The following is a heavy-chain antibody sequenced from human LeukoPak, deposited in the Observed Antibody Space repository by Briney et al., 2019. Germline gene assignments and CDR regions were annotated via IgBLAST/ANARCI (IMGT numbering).Heavy chain of an antibody. J-gene: IGHJ5*02. CDR3: AKVEGSHSSSPVGA. V-gene: IGHV3-23*01. CDR2: ISGSGGST. D-gene: IGHD6-6*01. Sequence: GGSLRLSCAASGFTFSSYAMSWVRQAPGKGLEWVSAISGSGGSTYYADSVKGRFTISRDNSKNTLYLQMNGPRAEDTAVYYCAKVEGSHSSSPVGAWGQGTLVTVSS. CDR1: GFTFSSYA.